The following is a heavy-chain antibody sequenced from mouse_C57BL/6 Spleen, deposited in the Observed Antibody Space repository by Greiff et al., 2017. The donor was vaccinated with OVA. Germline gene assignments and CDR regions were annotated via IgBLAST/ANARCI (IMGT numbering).Heavy chain of an antibody. Sequence: VQRVESGAELVRPGASVTLSCKASGYTFTDYEMHWVKQTPVHGLEWIGAIDPETGGTAYNQKFKGKAILTADKSSSTAYMELRSLTSEDSAVYYCTTVLYGNYEYFDVWGTGPTVTVSS. CDR3: TTVLYGNYEYFDV. J-gene: IGHJ1*03. D-gene: IGHD2-10*02. CDR1: GYTFTDYE. CDR2: IDPETGGT. V-gene: IGHV1-15*01.